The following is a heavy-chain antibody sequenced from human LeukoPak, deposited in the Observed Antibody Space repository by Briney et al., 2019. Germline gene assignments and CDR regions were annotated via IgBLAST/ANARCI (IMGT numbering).Heavy chain of an antibody. Sequence: SETLSLTCAVHGGSFSGSYWTWIRQPPGKGLEWIGEITHSRSTNYSPSLKSRLTISVDTSKNQFSLKLISVTAADTALYFCARGIKQVWSGYPTAKTRREYYFDFWGQGTLATVSS. CDR1: GGSFSGSY. J-gene: IGHJ4*02. V-gene: IGHV4-34*01. CDR2: ITHSRST. CDR3: ARGIKQVWSGYPTAKTRREYYFDF. D-gene: IGHD3-3*01.